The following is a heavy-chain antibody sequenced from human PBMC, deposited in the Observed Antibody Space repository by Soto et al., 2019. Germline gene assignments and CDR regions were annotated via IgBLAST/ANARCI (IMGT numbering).Heavy chain of an antibody. Sequence: SCKASGYTFTSYDINWVRQATGQGLEWMGWMNPNSGNTGYAQKFQGRVTMTRNTSISTAYMELSSLRSEDTAVYYCARAPMVRGVIIGGNYYYYMDVWGKGTTVTVSS. CDR1: GYTFTSYD. CDR3: ARAPMVRGVIIGGNYYYYMDV. J-gene: IGHJ6*03. D-gene: IGHD3-10*01. V-gene: IGHV1-8*01. CDR2: MNPNSGNT.